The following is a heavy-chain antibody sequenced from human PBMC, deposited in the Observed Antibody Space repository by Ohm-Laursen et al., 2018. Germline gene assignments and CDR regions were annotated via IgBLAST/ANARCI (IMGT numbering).Heavy chain of an antibody. V-gene: IGHV3-23*01. CDR1: GFSFSSYA. J-gene: IGHJ4*02. CDR2: ISGSGGST. CDR3: ARASYSSDWIDY. Sequence: SLRLSCAASGFSFSSYAMSWVRQAPGKGLEWVSAISGSGGSTYYADSVKGRFTISRDNSKKTLFLQMNSLRTEDTAVYYCARASYSSDWIDYWGQGTPVTVSS. D-gene: IGHD6-19*01.